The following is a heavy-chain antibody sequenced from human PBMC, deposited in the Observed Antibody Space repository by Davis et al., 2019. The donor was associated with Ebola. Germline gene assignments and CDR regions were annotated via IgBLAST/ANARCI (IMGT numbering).Heavy chain of an antibody. J-gene: IGHJ5*02. Sequence: PSETLSLTCTVSGDSIRRYYWSWIRQAPGKGLEWIGYMYYSGSTTYNPSLKSRVTTSLDTSKNQFSLRLSSVAAADTAVYYCASQPLGYCSSTSCGPQFDRWGQGTLVTVSS. CDR1: GDSIRRYY. V-gene: IGHV4-59*12. D-gene: IGHD2-2*01. CDR2: MYYSGST. CDR3: ASQPLGYCSSTSCGPQFDR.